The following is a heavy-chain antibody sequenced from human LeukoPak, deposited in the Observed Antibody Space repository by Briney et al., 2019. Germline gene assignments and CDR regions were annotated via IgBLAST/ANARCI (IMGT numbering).Heavy chain of an antibody. V-gene: IGHV3-30*18. CDR2: ISYDGSNK. D-gene: IGHD4-23*01. Sequence: GRSLRLSCAASGFTFSSYGMHWVRQAPGKGLEWVAVISYDGSNKYYADSVKGRFTISRDNSKNTLYLQMNSLRAEDTAVYYCAKDLPAVVTPDYWGQGTLVTVSS. CDR1: GFTFSSYG. CDR3: AKDLPAVVTPDY. J-gene: IGHJ4*02.